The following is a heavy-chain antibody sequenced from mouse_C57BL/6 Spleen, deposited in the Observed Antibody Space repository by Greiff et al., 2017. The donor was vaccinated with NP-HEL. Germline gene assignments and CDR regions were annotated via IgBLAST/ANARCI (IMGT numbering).Heavy chain of an antibody. CDR3: AIYKEAYYSNYYFDY. D-gene: IGHD2-5*01. J-gene: IGHJ2*01. Sequence: EVKLMESGPGLAKPSQTLSLTCSVTGYSITSDYWNWIRKFPGNKLEYMGYISYSGSTHYNPSLKRRISITRDTSKNQYYLQLNSVTTEDTATYYCAIYKEAYYSNYYFDYWGQGTTLTVSS. CDR2: ISYSGST. CDR1: GYSITSDY. V-gene: IGHV3-8*01.